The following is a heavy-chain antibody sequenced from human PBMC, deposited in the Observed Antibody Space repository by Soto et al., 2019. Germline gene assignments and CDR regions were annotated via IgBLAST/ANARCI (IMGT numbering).Heavy chain of an antibody. J-gene: IGHJ4*02. D-gene: IGHD4-17*01. Sequence: EVQLVESGGGLVQPGRSLRLCCVASGFTADDYAMHWVRQAPGKGLEWVSGISSNSDTIDYADSVKGRFTISRDNAKNSLFLQMNSLRPEDTALYYCAKDMKWGGMTTIHYFDSWGQGTLVTVSS. CDR3: AKDMKWGGMTTIHYFDS. CDR1: GFTADDYA. V-gene: IGHV3-9*02. CDR2: ISSNSDTI.